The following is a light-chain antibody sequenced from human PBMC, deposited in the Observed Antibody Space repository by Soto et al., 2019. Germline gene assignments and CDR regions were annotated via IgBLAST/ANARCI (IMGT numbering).Light chain of an antibody. CDR1: SSDVGRYNY. CDR2: EVS. Sequence: QSALTQPPSASGSPGQLVTISCTGASSDVGRYNYVSWYQQLPGKVAKLIIYEVSKRPSGVPDRFSGSKSGNTGSLTVSGLQPEDEADYFCCSYAGSNNFDVFGTGTKVTVL. J-gene: IGLJ1*01. V-gene: IGLV2-8*01. CDR3: CSYAGSNNFDV.